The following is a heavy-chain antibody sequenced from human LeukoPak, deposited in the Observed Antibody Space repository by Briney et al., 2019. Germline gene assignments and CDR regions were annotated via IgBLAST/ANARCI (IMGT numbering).Heavy chain of an antibody. CDR3: AKGPSDTAMVTYFDY. Sequence: PGGSLRLSCAASGFTFSSYGMHWVRQAPGKGLEWVAFIRYDGSNKYYADSVKGRFTISRDNSKNTLYLQMNSLRAEDTAVYYCAKGPSDTAMVTYFDYWGQGTLVTVSS. J-gene: IGHJ4*02. CDR2: IRYDGSNK. V-gene: IGHV3-30*02. D-gene: IGHD5-18*01. CDR1: GFTFSSYG.